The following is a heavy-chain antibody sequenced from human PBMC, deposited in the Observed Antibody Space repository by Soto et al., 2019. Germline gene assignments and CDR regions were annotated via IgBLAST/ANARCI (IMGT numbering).Heavy chain of an antibody. CDR3: TRDPGIAAAGTSYYYYGMDV. CDR1: GFTSGDYA. CDR2: IRSKAYGGTT. J-gene: IGHJ6*02. D-gene: IGHD6-13*01. V-gene: IGHV3-49*04. Sequence: PGGSLRLSCTASGFTSGDYAMSWVRQAPGKGLEWVGFIRSKAYGGTTEYAASVKGRFTISRDDSKSIAYLQMNSLKTEDTAVYYCTRDPGIAAAGTSYYYYGMDVWGQGTTVTVSS.